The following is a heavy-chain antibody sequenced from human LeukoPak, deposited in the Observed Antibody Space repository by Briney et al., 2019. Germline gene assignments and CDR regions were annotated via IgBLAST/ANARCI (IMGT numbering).Heavy chain of an antibody. CDR2: IFYSGST. D-gene: IGHD6-19*01. V-gene: IGHV4-39*01. J-gene: IGHJ4*02. CDR1: GGSISSSSYY. CDR3: ASQYSSGRYGFDY. Sequence: SESLSLTCTVSGGSISSSSYYWGWIRQSPGKGLEWIANIFYSGSTYYNPSLKSRVTISVDTSKNQFSLKLSSVTAADTAVYYCASQYSSGRYGFDYWGQGTLVTVSS.